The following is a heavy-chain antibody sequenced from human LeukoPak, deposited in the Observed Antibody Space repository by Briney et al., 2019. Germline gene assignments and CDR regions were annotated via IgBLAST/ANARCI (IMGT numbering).Heavy chain of an antibody. D-gene: IGHD1-26*01. CDR2: ISRTTSFK. J-gene: IGHJ6*02. CDR1: GFSFSSDA. V-gene: IGHV3-21*01. Sequence: GGSLRLSCAASGFSFSSDAMSWVRQAPGKGLEWVSSISRTTSFKYYADSLKGRFTISRDNIKNSLYLQMNSLRAEDTAVYYCVRGVIVGDVWGQGTTVTVSS. CDR3: VRGVIVGDV.